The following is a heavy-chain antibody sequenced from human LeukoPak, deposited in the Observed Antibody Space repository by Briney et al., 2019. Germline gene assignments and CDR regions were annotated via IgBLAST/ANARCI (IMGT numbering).Heavy chain of an antibody. CDR1: GYTFTDYY. Sequence: GASVKVSCKASGYTFTDYYMHWVPQAPGQGLEWMGRINPNSGGTNYAQKFQGRVTMTRDTSISTAYMDLSSLRSDDTAVYYCARSTGHYFDYWGQGILVTVSS. V-gene: IGHV1-2*06. J-gene: IGHJ4*02. D-gene: IGHD2-8*02. CDR3: ARSTGHYFDY. CDR2: INPNSGGT.